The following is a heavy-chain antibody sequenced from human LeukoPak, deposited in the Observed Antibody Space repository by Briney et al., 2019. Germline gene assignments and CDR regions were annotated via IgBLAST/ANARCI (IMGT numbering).Heavy chain of an antibody. Sequence: SQTLSLTCTVSGGSISSGGYYWSWIRQHPGKGLEWIGYIYYSGSTYYNPSLKSRVTISVDTSKNQFSLKLSSVTAADTAVYYCARRAAVAGPNWFDPWGQGTLVTVSS. CDR1: GGSISSGGYY. J-gene: IGHJ5*02. D-gene: IGHD6-19*01. V-gene: IGHV4-31*03. CDR3: ARRAAVAGPNWFDP. CDR2: IYYSGST.